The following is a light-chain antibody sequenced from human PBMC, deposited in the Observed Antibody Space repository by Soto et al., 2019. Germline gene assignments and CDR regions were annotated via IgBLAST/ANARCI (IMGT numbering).Light chain of an antibody. CDR2: NSS. CDR1: QTINSY. J-gene: IGKJ3*01. V-gene: IGKV1-39*01. CDR3: QHVGA. Sequence: IQMTQSPSSLSASVGDRVTITCRASQTINSYLHWYQQKPGKAPKLLIYNSSNLQSGVPSRFSGSGSGTDFTLTTSTLQHEDFATYYYQHVGAFGPGTKVDIK.